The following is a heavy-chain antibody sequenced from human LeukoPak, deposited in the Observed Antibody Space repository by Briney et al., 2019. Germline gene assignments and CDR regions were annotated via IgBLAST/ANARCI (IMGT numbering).Heavy chain of an antibody. D-gene: IGHD3-3*01. V-gene: IGHV3-21*01. CDR2: ISSSSSYI. J-gene: IGHJ4*02. CDR3: ARERAYYDFWSGYHLPYFDY. CDR1: GLTFSSFP. Sequence: AGGSLRLSCAASGLTFSSFPMVWIRQAPGKGLEGVSSISSSSSYIYYADSVKGRFTISRDNAKNSLYLQMNSLRAEDTAVYYCARERAYYDFWSGYHLPYFDYWGQGTLVTVS.